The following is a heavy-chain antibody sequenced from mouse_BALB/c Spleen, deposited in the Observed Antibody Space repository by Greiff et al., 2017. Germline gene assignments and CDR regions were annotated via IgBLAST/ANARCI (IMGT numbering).Heavy chain of an antibody. Sequence: EVKLVESGGGLVQPGGSLRLSCATSGFTFTDYYMSWVRQPPGKALEWLGFIRNKANGYTTEYSASVKGRFTISRDNSQSILYLQMNTLRAEDSATYYCARGAGTYHYAMDYWGQGTSVTVSS. D-gene: IGHD4-1*01. CDR2: IRNKANGYTT. J-gene: IGHJ4*01. CDR1: GFTFTDYY. V-gene: IGHV7-3*02. CDR3: ARGAGTYHYAMDY.